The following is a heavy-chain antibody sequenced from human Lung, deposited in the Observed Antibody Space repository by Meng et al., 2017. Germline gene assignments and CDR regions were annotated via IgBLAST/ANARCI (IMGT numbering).Heavy chain of an antibody. Sequence: QVQLQQSGPGLVKHSQTLSPTCAISGDRVSTNSAAWNWFRQSPSRGLEWLRRTYYRSKWYNGYAVSVRSRITINPDTSKNQFSLQLNSVTPEDTAVYYCARSQQWLDSWGQGTLVTVSS. J-gene: IGHJ4*02. CDR1: GDRVSTNSAA. CDR2: TYYRSKWYN. D-gene: IGHD6-19*01. CDR3: ARSQQWLDS. V-gene: IGHV6-1*01.